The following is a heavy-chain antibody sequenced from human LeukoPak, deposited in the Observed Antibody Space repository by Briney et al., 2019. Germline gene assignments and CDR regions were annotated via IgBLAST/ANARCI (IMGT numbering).Heavy chain of an antibody. CDR1: GFTFSSYA. V-gene: IGHV3-23*01. D-gene: IGHD6-13*01. CDR3: AKDLGIAAAPGWFDP. Sequence: GGSLRLSCAASGFTFSSYAMSWVRQAPGKGLEWVSAISGSGGSTYYADSVKGGYTISRDNSKNTLCLQMNSLRAEDTAVYYCAKDLGIAAAPGWFDPWGQGTLVTVSS. CDR2: ISGSGGST. J-gene: IGHJ5*02.